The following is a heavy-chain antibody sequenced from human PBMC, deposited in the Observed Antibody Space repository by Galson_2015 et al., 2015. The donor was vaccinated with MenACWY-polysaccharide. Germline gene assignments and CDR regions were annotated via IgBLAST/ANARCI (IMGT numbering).Heavy chain of an antibody. CDR2: IKSDVSST. J-gene: IGHJ5*02. D-gene: IGHD2-21*02. CDR3: ARGPLGYCAGDCVGLDP. CDR1: GFTFSTYW. V-gene: IGHV3-74*01. Sequence: SLRLSCAASGFTFSTYWMHWVRQAPGQGLVWVSRIKSDVSSTSYADSVKGRFSISRDNAKSTLYLQMNSLRAEDTAVYYCARGPLGYCAGDCVGLDPWGQGTLVTVSS.